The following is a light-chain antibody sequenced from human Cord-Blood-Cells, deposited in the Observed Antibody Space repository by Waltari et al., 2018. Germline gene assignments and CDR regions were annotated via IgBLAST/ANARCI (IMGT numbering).Light chain of an antibody. CDR1: SSDVGGYNY. J-gene: IGLJ3*02. V-gene: IGLV2-14*01. CDR3: SSYTGSSTWV. Sequence: QSALTQPASVSGSPGQSITISCTGTSSDVGGYNYVSWYQQHPGKAPKLVVYGVSKRPSGVSNRFSGSKSGNTASLTISGLQAEDEADYYCSSYTGSSTWVFGGGTKLTVL. CDR2: GVS.